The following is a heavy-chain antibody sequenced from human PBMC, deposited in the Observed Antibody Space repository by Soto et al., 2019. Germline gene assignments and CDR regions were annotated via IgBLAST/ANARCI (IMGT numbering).Heavy chain of an antibody. CDR3: AREGYGSGWAGVFDI. V-gene: IGHV3-30-3*01. J-gene: IGHJ3*02. D-gene: IGHD6-19*01. Sequence: QAQLVESGGGVVQPGRSLRISCAASGFTFSNYWMHWVRQAPGKGLEWVAGISVDGGSQHYPDAVKGRLTVSRDNSKNTLYLEMKAEDTAVYYCAREGYGSGWAGVFDIWGQGTMVTVSS. CDR1: GFTFSNYW. CDR2: ISVDGGSQ.